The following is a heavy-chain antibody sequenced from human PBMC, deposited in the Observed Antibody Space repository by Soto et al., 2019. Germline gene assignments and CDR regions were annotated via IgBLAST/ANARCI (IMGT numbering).Heavy chain of an antibody. D-gene: IGHD6-6*01. CDR3: AKLFTYSSSGYYYYYGMDV. CDR2: IYPGDSDT. V-gene: IGHV5-51*01. J-gene: IGHJ6*02. Sequence: LGESLKISCKGSGYSFTSYWIGWVRQMPGKGLEWMGIIYPGDSDTRYSPSFQGQVTISADKSISTAYLQWSSLKASDTAMYYCAKLFTYSSSGYYYYYGMDVWGQGTTVTVSS. CDR1: GYSFTSYW.